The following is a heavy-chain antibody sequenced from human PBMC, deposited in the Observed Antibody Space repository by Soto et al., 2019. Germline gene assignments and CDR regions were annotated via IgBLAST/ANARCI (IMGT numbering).Heavy chain of an antibody. Sequence: QVQLVESGGGVVQPGRSLRLSCAASGFTFSSYGMHWVRQAPGKGLEWVAVISYDGSNKYYADSVKGRFTISRDNSKNXLYLQMNSLRAEDTAVYYCAKIQLRNYYYYYGMDVWGQGTTVTVSS. J-gene: IGHJ6*02. CDR2: ISYDGSNK. V-gene: IGHV3-30*18. CDR1: GFTFSSYG. CDR3: AKIQLRNYYYYYGMDV. D-gene: IGHD5-18*01.